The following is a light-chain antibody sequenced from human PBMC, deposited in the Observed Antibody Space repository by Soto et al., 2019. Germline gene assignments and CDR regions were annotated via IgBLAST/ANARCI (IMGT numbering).Light chain of an antibody. Sequence: QSALTQPASVSGSPGQSITISCTGTSSDVGGYNYVSWFQQHPGKAPKLKIYEVSNRPSGVSNRFSGSKSGNTASLTISELTAEDEADYNCTSFTTISPWVFGGGTKLTVL. CDR2: EVS. CDR1: SSDVGGYNY. V-gene: IGLV2-14*01. CDR3: TSFTTISPWV. J-gene: IGLJ3*02.